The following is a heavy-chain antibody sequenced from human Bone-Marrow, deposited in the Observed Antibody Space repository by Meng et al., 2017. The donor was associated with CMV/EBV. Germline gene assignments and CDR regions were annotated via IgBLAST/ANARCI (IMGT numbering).Heavy chain of an antibody. V-gene: IGHV4-34*01. CDR2: INHSGST. J-gene: IGHJ6*02. Sequence: GSLRLSCAVYGGSFSGYYWSWIRQPPGKGLEWIGEINHSGSTNYNPSLKSRVTISVDTSKNQFSLKLSSVTAADTAVYYCARGGRARPPYYYYGMDVWGQGTTVTVSS. CDR1: GGSFSGYY. CDR3: ARGGRARPPYYYYGMDV. D-gene: IGHD6-6*01.